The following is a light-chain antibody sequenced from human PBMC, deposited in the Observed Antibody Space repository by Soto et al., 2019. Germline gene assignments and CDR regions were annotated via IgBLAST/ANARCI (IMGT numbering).Light chain of an antibody. V-gene: IGKV3-20*01. CDR2: GSS. CDR3: QQYGSSPRT. CDR1: QSVIGSS. Sequence: ERVLTQSPGTLALSPGERVTLSCRASQSVIGSSLAWDQQKPGQAPSLLIYGSSSRATGIPDRFSGSGSGTEFTLTISRLEPEDFAVYYCQQYGSSPRTFGQGTKLEIK. J-gene: IGKJ2*01.